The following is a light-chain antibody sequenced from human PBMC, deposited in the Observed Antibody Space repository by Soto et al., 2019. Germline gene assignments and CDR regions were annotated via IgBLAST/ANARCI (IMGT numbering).Light chain of an antibody. CDR1: QGINIF. J-gene: IGKJ3*01. CDR3: QQLFIYPPT. CDR2: GAS. Sequence: DIQLTQSPSFLSASVGDRVTITCRASQGINIFLAWYQQKPGKAPKLLIYGASTLQSGVPSRFGGSGSGTDFTLTVSSLQPEDFATYYCQQLFIYPPTFGPGTKVDIK. V-gene: IGKV1-9*01.